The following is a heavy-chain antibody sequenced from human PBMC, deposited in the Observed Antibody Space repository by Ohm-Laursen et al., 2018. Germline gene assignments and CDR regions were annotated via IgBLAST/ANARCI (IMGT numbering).Heavy chain of an antibody. CDR1: GGTFSSYA. CDR3: ATSPSKPLGYCSSTRCPLKDNWFDP. CDR2: IIPIFGTA. J-gene: IGHJ5*02. Sequence: GSSVKVSCKASGGTFSSYAISWVRQAPGQGLEWMGGIIPIFGTANYAQKFQGRVTITADESTSTAYMELSSLRSEDTAVYFCATSPSKPLGYCSSTRCPLKDNWFDPWGQGTLVTVSS. V-gene: IGHV1-69*01. D-gene: IGHD2-2*01.